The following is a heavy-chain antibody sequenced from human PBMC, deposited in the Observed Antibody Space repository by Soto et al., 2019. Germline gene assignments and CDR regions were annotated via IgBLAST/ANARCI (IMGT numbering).Heavy chain of an antibody. D-gene: IGHD5-12*01. CDR2: ISYDGSNK. Sequence: QVQLVESGGGVVQPGRSLRLSCAASGFTFSSYGMHWVRQAPGKGLEWVAVISYDGSNKYYADSVKGRFTISRDNSKNTLYLQMNSLRAEDTAVYYCAKDDRMGVATIIYYYYGMDVWGQGTTVTVSS. CDR1: GFTFSSYG. J-gene: IGHJ6*02. V-gene: IGHV3-30*18. CDR3: AKDDRMGVATIIYYYYGMDV.